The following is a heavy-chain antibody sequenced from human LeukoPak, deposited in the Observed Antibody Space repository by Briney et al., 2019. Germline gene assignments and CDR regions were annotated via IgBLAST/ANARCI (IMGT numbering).Heavy chain of an antibody. Sequence: GGSLRLSCAASGFTFSSYAMSWVRQAPGKGLEWVSGLSDSGASTYYADSVRGRFTISRDNSKNALYLQMNSLRAEDTAVYYCAKDLRPAAITPYGAFDIWGQGTMVTVSS. CDR1: GFTFSSYA. V-gene: IGHV3-23*01. D-gene: IGHD2-2*02. CDR3: AKDLRPAAITPYGAFDI. J-gene: IGHJ3*02. CDR2: LSDSGAST.